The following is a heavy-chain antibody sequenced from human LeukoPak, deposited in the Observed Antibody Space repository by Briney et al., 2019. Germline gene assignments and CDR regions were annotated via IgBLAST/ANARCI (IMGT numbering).Heavy chain of an antibody. CDR3: TRGALAYYYDSSGYYSFDY. J-gene: IGHJ4*02. Sequence: PGGSLRLSCTASGFTFGDYAMSWVRQAPGKGLEWVGFIRSKAYGGTTEYAASVKGRFTISRDDSKSIAYLQMNSLKTEDTAVYYCTRGALAYYYDSSGYYSFDYWGQGTLSPSPQ. D-gene: IGHD3-22*01. CDR1: GFTFGDYA. V-gene: IGHV3-49*04. CDR2: IRSKAYGGTT.